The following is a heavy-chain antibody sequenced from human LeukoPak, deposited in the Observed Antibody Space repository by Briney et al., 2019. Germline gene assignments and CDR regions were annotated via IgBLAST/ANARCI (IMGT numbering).Heavy chain of an antibody. CDR1: GYSISSGYY. CDR3: ARAHCSSTSCSYFDL. D-gene: IGHD2-2*01. V-gene: IGHV4-38-2*01. J-gene: IGHJ2*01. CDR2: IYHSGST. Sequence: SETLSLTCAVSGYSISSGYYWGWIRQPPGKGLEWSGSIYHSGSTYYNPSLKSRVTISVDTSKNQFSLKLSSVTAADTAVYYCARAHCSSTSCSYFDLWGRGTLVTVSS.